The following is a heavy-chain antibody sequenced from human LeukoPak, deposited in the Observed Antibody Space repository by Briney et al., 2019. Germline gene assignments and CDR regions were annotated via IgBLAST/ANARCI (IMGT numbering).Heavy chain of an antibody. CDR1: GYSFSSYW. D-gene: IGHD6-13*01. V-gene: IGHV5-10-1*01. Sequence: GESLKISCKGFGYSFSSYWISWVRQMPGKGLEWMGKIDPSDSYTTYSPSFQGHVTISADKSIYTANLQWSSLKASDTALYYCARQEGIDFDYWGQGTLVTVSS. CDR2: IDPSDSYT. CDR3: ARQEGIDFDY. J-gene: IGHJ4*02.